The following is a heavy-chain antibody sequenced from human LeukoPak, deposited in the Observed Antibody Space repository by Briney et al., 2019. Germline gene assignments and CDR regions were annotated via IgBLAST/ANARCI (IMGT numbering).Heavy chain of an antibody. CDR3: ARPRRDILTGYSDAFDI. Sequence: SETLSLTCAVSGGSISSSNWWSWVRQPPGKGLEWIGEIYHSGSTNYNPSLKSRVTISVDTSKNQFSLKLSSVTAADTAVYYCARPRRDILTGYSDAFDIWGQGTMVTVSS. CDR2: IYHSGST. J-gene: IGHJ3*02. D-gene: IGHD3-9*01. CDR1: GGSISSSNW. V-gene: IGHV4-4*02.